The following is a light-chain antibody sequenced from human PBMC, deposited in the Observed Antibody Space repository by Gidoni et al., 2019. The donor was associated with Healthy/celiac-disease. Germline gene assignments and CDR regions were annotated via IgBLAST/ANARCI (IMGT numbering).Light chain of an antibody. CDR1: ISDVGSYNL. CDR3: CSYAGSSRV. Sequence: QSALTQPASVSGSPGQSITISCTGTISDVGSYNLVSWYQQHPGKAPKLMIYEGSKRPSGVSNRFSGSKSCNTASLSISGLQAEDEADYYCCSYAGSSRVFGGGTKLTVL. CDR2: EGS. V-gene: IGLV2-23*01. J-gene: IGLJ3*02.